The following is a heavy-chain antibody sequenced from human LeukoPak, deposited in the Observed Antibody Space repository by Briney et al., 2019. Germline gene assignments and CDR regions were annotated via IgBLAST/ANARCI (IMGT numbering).Heavy chain of an antibody. CDR3: ARDRRPCDFCLDGKDAFDI. D-gene: IGHD3-3*01. J-gene: IGHJ3*02. CDR2: ISAYNGNT. Sequence: GASVKVSCKASGYTFTSYGISWVRQAPGQGLEWMGWISAYNGNTNYAQKLQGRVTMTTDTSTSTAYMELRSLRSDDTAVYYCARDRRPCDFCLDGKDAFDIWGQGTMVTVSS. CDR1: GYTFTSYG. V-gene: IGHV1-18*01.